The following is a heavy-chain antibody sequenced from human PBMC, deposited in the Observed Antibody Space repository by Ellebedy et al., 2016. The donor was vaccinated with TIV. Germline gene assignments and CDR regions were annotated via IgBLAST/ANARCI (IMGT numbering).Heavy chain of an antibody. V-gene: IGHV3-30*03. J-gene: IGHJ4*02. CDR1: GFTLGNYS. CDR2: MSYDGRNR. CDR3: ARDGGTYYYDSSGYYGLQY. D-gene: IGHD3-22*01. Sequence: GESLKISCAVSGFTLGNYSMHWVRQAPGKGLEWVAVMSYDGRNRYYADSVKGRFTISRDSSKNTVYLEMNSLRAEDTAVYYCARDGGTYYYDSSGYYGLQYWGQGTLVTVSS.